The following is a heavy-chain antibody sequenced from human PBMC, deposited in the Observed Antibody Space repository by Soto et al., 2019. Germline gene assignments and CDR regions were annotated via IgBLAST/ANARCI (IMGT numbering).Heavy chain of an antibody. Sequence: AASVKVSCKVSGYTLTRLSMHWVRQAPGKGHEWMGGFDPEDGETIYAQKFQGRVTMTADTSTDTAYMELSSLRSEDTAVSYCASFFLLYRDNTITPYYDYLSLGTPVPVSA. D-gene: IGHD3-16*02. J-gene: IGHJ4*02. CDR1: GYTLTRLS. CDR3: ASFFLLYRDNTITPYYDY. CDR2: FDPEDGET. V-gene: IGHV1-24*01.